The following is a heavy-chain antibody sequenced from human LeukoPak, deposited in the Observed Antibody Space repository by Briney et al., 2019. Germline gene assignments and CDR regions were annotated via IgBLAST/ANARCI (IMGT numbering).Heavy chain of an antibody. V-gene: IGHV3-30*18. J-gene: IGHJ6*04. Sequence: PGGSLRLSCVASGFIFSDYGIQWVRQAPGKGREWVAVIAYDGNNTYYGDSVRGRFTISRDNSKKMVYLEMNSLRVEDTAVYYCAKTGMLRRVGYLDVWGKGTAVIVSS. D-gene: IGHD1-1*01. CDR1: GFIFSDYG. CDR3: AKTGMLRRVGYLDV. CDR2: IAYDGNNT.